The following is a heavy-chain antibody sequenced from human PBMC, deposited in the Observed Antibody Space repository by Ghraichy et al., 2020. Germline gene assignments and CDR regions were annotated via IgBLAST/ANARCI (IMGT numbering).Heavy chain of an antibody. CDR2: ISGSGGST. V-gene: IGHV3-23*01. D-gene: IGHD3-22*01. Sequence: GSLRLSCAASGFTFSSYAMSWVRQAPGKGLEWVSAISGSGGSTYYADSVKGRFTISRDNSKTTLYLQMNSLRAEDTAVYYCAKVEYYYDSSGYYHFDYWGQGTLVTVSS. CDR3: AKVEYYYDSSGYYHFDY. CDR1: GFTFSSYA. J-gene: IGHJ4*02.